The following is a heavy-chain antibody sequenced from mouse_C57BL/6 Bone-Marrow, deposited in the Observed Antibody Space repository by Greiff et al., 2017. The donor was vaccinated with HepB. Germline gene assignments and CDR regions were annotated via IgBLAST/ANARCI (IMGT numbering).Heavy chain of an antibody. Sequence: QVQLQQPGAELVKPGASVKVSCKASGYTFTSYWMHWVKQRPGQGLEWIGRIHPSDSDTNYNQKFKGKAILTADKSSSTAYMELRSLTSEDSAVYYCTRLRTKKKSNYEGYFDYWGQGTTLTVSS. CDR2: IHPSDSDT. D-gene: IGHD2-5*01. J-gene: IGHJ2*01. CDR1: GYTFTSYW. CDR3: TRLRTKKKSNYEGYFDY. V-gene: IGHV1-74*01.